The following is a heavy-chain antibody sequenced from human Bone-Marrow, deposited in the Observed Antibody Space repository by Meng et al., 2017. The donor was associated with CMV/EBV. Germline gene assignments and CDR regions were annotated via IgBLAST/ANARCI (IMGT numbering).Heavy chain of an antibody. V-gene: IGHV4-59*01. CDR1: GGSISSYY. CDR2: IYYSGST. D-gene: IGHD4-23*01. J-gene: IGHJ4*02. CDR3: ARTPWDYGGNSYYFDY. Sequence: SETLSLTCPVSGGSISSYYWSWIRQPPGKGLEWIGYIYYSGSTNYNPSLKSRVTISVDTSKNQFSLKLSSVTAADTAVYYCARTPWDYGGNSYYFDYWGQGTLFTVSS.